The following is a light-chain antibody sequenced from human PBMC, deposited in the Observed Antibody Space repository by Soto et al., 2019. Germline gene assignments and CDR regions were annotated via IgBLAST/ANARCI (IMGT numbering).Light chain of an antibody. V-gene: IGKV2-40*01. CDR3: MQRIEFPLT. CDR2: TVS. CDR1: QSLLVSDDGNTY. Sequence: DIVMTQTPLSLTVTPGEPASISCRSSQSLLVSDDGNTYLDWYLQKPGQSPQLLIYTVSYRACGVRDRFSGSGSGTDFTLKISRVEAEDVGVYYCMQRIEFPLTFGGGTKVEIK. J-gene: IGKJ4*01.